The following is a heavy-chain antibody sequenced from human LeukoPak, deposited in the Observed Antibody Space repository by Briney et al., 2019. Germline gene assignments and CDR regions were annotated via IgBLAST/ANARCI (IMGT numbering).Heavy chain of an antibody. V-gene: IGHV3-23*01. D-gene: IGHD1-26*01. CDR1: EFPFSSYA. Sequence: PGGSLRLSCAASEFPFSSYAMSWVRQAPGKGLEWVSAISGSGGSTYYADSVKGRFTISRDNSKNTLYLQMNSLRAEDTAVYYCAKDPLIVGATRSYYFDYWGQGTLVTVSS. CDR2: ISGSGGST. CDR3: AKDPLIVGATRSYYFDY. J-gene: IGHJ4*02.